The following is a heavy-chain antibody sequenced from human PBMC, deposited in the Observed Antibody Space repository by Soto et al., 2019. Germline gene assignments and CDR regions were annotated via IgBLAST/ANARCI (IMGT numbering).Heavy chain of an antibody. CDR1: GFTFSSYG. CDR2: ISYDGSNK. J-gene: IGHJ6*02. Sequence: QVQLVESGGGVVQPGRSLRLSCAASGFTFSSYGMHWVRQAPGKGLEWVAVISYDGSNKYYADSVKGRFTISRDNSKNTLYLQMNSLRAEDTAVYYCAKDLTYYYGSGAVYYYYYGMDVWGQGTTVTVSS. CDR3: AKDLTYYYGSGAVYYYYYGMDV. V-gene: IGHV3-30*18. D-gene: IGHD3-10*01.